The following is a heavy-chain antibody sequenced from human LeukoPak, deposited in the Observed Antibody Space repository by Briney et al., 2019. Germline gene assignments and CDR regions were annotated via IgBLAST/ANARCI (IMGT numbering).Heavy chain of an antibody. Sequence: SETLSLTCTVSGGSISSYYWSWIRQPPGKGLEWIGYIYYSGSTNYNPSLKSRVTISVDTSKNQFSLKLSSVTAADTAVYYCARAPIAVAYNWFDPWGQGTLVTVSS. CDR2: IYYSGST. D-gene: IGHD6-19*01. J-gene: IGHJ5*02. CDR3: ARAPIAVAYNWFDP. CDR1: GGSISSYY. V-gene: IGHV4-59*12.